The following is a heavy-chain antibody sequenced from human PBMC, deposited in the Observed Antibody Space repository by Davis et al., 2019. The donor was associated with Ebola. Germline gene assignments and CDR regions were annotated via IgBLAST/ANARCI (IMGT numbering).Heavy chain of an antibody. CDR2: LSGSGGLS. D-gene: IGHD3-10*01. CDR1: GYTFRIHA. V-gene: IGHV3-23*01. CDR3: AKAGVMVRGVIGAFDI. Sequence: GESLKISCAASGYTFRIHAMTWVRQAPGKGLEWVSALSGSGGLSYYADSVKGRFTISRDNSKNTLYLQMNSLRAEDTAVYYCAKAGVMVRGVIGAFDIWGQGTMVTVSS. J-gene: IGHJ3*02.